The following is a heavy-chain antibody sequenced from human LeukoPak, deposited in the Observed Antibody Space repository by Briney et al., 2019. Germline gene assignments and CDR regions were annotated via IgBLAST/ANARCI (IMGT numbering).Heavy chain of an antibody. D-gene: IGHD6-19*01. CDR3: ARSLGISGWFPGYY. J-gene: IGHJ4*02. Sequence: SETMSLTCTVSGYSISSGYYWGWIRQPPGKGLEWIGSIYHSGSTYYNPSLKSRVTISVDTSKNQFSLKLSSVTAADTAVYYCARSLGISGWFPGYYWGQGTLVTVSS. CDR2: IYHSGST. CDR1: GYSISSGYY. V-gene: IGHV4-38-2*02.